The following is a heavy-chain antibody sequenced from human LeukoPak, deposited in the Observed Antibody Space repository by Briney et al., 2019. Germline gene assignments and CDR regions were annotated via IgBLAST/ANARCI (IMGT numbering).Heavy chain of an antibody. J-gene: IGHJ4*02. CDR2: INHSGST. D-gene: IGHD4-23*01. Sequence: SGTLSLTCAVYGGSFSGYYWSWIRQPPGKGLEWIGEINHSGSTNYNPSLKSRVTISVDTSKNQFSLKLSSVTAADTAVYYCARGLGLRWGNGLWYWGQGTLVTVSS. V-gene: IGHV4-34*01. CDR3: ARGLGLRWGNGLWY. CDR1: GGSFSGYY.